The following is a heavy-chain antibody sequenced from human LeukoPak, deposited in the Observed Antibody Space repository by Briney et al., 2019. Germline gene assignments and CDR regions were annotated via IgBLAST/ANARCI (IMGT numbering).Heavy chain of an antibody. V-gene: IGHV3-30*02. J-gene: IGHJ4*02. D-gene: IGHD2-2*01. CDR3: AKDLPVFTSRRNYFDS. CDR2: IRYDGINK. CDR1: GFTFSSYG. Sequence: GGSLRLSCAASGFTFSSYGMHWVRQAPGKGLEWVAFIRYDGINKSYADSVKGRCTISRDNSKNILYLQMNSLRAEDSAVYFCAKDLPVFTSRRNYFDSWGQGTRFTVSP.